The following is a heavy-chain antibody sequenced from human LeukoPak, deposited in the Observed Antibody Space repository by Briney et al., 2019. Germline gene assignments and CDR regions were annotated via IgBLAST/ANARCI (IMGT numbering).Heavy chain of an antibody. J-gene: IGHJ4*02. CDR3: AKDLATKGNCGGDCYSFDN. Sequence: TGGSLRLSCAASRFTFSSYGMHWVRQAPGKGLEWVAYIRFDGSNKDYADSVKGRLTISRDNSKNTLYLQMNSLRAEDTAVYYCAKDLATKGNCGGDCYSFDNWGQGTLVTVSS. V-gene: IGHV3-30*02. D-gene: IGHD2-21*01. CDR1: RFTFSSYG. CDR2: IRFDGSNK.